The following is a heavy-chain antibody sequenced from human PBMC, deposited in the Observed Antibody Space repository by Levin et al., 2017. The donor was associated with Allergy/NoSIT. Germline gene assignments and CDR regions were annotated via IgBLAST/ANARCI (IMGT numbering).Heavy chain of an antibody. V-gene: IGHV3-23*01. Sequence: LSLTCATSGFTFRAYDMTWVRQAPGEGLEWVSVISATGDTTNYANSVKGRFTISRDNSKNTVYLQIHSLRLEDTAVYYCAKRMDGGDNLDSWGQGTRVTVSS. CDR1: GFTFRAYD. D-gene: IGHD2-21*02. J-gene: IGHJ4*02. CDR2: ISATGDTT. CDR3: AKRMDGGDNLDS.